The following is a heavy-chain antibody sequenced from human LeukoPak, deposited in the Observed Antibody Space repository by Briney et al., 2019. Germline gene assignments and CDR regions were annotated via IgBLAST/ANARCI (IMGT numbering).Heavy chain of an antibody. V-gene: IGHV1-24*01. CDR3: ASPSDASGSYFLGFDY. CDR2: FDPEDGET. D-gene: IGHD1-26*01. J-gene: IGHJ4*02. Sequence: ASVKVSCKVSGYTLTELSMHWVRQAPGKGLEWMGGFDPEDGETIYAQKFQGRVTMTEDTSTDTAYMELSSLRSEDTAVYYCASPSDASGSYFLGFDYWGQGTLVTVSS. CDR1: GYTLTELS.